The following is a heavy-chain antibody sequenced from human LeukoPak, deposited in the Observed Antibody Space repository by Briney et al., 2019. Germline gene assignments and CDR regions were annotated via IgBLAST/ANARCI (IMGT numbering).Heavy chain of an antibody. J-gene: IGHJ6*03. D-gene: IGHD6-25*01. CDR2: TSSSGSTI. CDR1: GFTFSDYY. V-gene: IGHV3-11*04. Sequence: PGGSLRLSCAASGFTFSDYYMSWIRQAPGKGLEWVSYTSSSGSTIYYADSVKGRFTISRDNAKNSLYLQMNSLRADDTAVYYCARFAAGGSYYYYMDVWGKGTTVTVSS. CDR3: ARFAAGGSYYYYMDV.